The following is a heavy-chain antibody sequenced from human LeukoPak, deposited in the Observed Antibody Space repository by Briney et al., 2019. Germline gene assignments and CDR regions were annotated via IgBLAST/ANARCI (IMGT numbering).Heavy chain of an antibody. CDR1: GFTFDDYA. CDR2: ISWNSGNI. Sequence: GRSLRLSCEASGFTFDDYAMYWVRQAPGKGLEWVSGISWNSGNIGYADSVKGRFTISRDNAKNSLYLQMDSLRAEDTALYFCAKDPWRRVFYYGMDVWGQGTTVAVSS. CDR3: AKDPWRRVFYYGMDV. D-gene: IGHD5-12*01. J-gene: IGHJ6*02. V-gene: IGHV3-9*01.